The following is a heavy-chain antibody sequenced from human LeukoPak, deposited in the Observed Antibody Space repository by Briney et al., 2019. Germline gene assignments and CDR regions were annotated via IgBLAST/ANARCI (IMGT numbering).Heavy chain of an antibody. CDR1: GGSFSGYY. V-gene: IGHV4-34*01. D-gene: IGHD3-3*01. Sequence: SETLSLTRAVYGGSFSGYYWSWIRQPPGKGLEWIGEINHSGSTNYNPYLKSRVTISVDTSKNQCSLKLSSVTGADTAVYYCARENYDFWSDYNWFDPWGQGTLVTVSS. J-gene: IGHJ5*02. CDR2: INHSGST. CDR3: ARENYDFWSDYNWFDP.